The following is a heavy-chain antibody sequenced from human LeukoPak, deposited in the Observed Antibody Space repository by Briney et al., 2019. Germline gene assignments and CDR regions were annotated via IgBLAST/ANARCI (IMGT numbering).Heavy chain of an antibody. V-gene: IGHV4-30-4*01. CDR2: IYYSGST. CDR1: GGSISSGDYY. CDR3: AKGVGYSYGSDDY. D-gene: IGHD5-18*01. Sequence: SQTLSLTCTVSGGSISSGDYYWSWIRQPPGKGLEWIGYIYYSGSTYYNPSLKSRVTISVDTSKNQFSLKLSSVTAADTAVYYCAKGVGYSYGSDDYWGQGTLVTVSS. J-gene: IGHJ4*02.